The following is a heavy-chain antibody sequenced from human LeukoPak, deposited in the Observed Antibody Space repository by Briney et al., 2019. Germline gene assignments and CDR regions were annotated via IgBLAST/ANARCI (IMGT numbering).Heavy chain of an antibody. J-gene: IGHJ4*02. CDR2: INPSGGST. D-gene: IGHD3-10*01. V-gene: IGHV1-46*01. CDR1: GYRFSSYH. Sequence: ASVKVSCKASGYRFSSYHIHWVRQAPGQGLDWMGIINPSGGSTTYAQKFQGRVTMTRDTSTSTAYMELRSLRSDDTAVYYCARGYYYGGYWGQGTLVTVSS. CDR3: ARGYYYGGY.